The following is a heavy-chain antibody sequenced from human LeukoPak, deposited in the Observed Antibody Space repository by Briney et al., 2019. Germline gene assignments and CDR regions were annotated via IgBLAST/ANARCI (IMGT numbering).Heavy chain of an antibody. CDR3: AKSYYYDSSGYYEISGFDY. Sequence: GGSLRLSCAASGFTFSDYYMSWIRQAPGKGLEWVSYISSSSTIYYADSVKGRFTISRDNSKNTLYLQMNSLRAEDTAVYYCAKSYYYDSSGYYEISGFDYWGQGTLVTVSS. CDR1: GFTFSDYY. D-gene: IGHD3-22*01. J-gene: IGHJ4*02. V-gene: IGHV3-69-1*01. CDR2: ISSSSTI.